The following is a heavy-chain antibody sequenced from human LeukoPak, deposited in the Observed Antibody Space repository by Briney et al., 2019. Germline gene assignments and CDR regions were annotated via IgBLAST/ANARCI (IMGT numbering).Heavy chain of an antibody. D-gene: IGHD2-15*01. CDR3: ARRARYCSGGSCYRTYYFDY. CDR2: IYYSGST. V-gene: IGHV4-59*01. Sequence: PSETLSLTCTVSGGSISSYYWSWLRQPPGKGLEWIGYIYYSGSTNYNPSLRSRVTISVDTSKNQFSLKLSSVTAADTAVYYCARRARYCSGGSCYRTYYFDYWGQGTLVTVSS. CDR1: GGSISSYY. J-gene: IGHJ4*02.